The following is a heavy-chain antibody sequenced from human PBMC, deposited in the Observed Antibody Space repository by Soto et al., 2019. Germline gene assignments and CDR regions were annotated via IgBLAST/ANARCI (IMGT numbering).Heavy chain of an antibody. CDR1: GFTFSSYG. Sequence: QVQLVESGGGVVQPGRSLRLSCAASGFTFSSYGMHWVRQAPGKGLEWVAVIWYDGSNKYYADSVKGRFTISRDNSRNTLYLQMNSLRAEETAVYYCARLRGGPAYGMDVWGHGATVTVSS. V-gene: IGHV3-33*01. CDR3: ARLRGGPAYGMDV. D-gene: IGHD3-16*01. J-gene: IGHJ6*02. CDR2: IWYDGSNK.